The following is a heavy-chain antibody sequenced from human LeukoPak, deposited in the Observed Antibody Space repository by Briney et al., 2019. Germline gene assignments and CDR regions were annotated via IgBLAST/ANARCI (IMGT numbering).Heavy chain of an antibody. J-gene: IGHJ4*02. CDR3: AKLKQWQPQRYFFEY. V-gene: IGHV3-23*01. Sequence: GGSLRLSCAASGFTFSSYAMSWVRQAPGKGLEWVSTFSGTSTNSYADAVKGRVTISRDNSRNTLYLQMNSLRAEDTAVYYCAKLKQWQPQRYFFEYWGQGALVTVAS. CDR1: GFTFSSYA. CDR2: FSGTSTN. D-gene: IGHD6-19*01.